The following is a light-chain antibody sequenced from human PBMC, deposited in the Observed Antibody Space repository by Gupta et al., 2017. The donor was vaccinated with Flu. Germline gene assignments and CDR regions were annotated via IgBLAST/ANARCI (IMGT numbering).Light chain of an antibody. CDR2: KAS. V-gene: IGKV1-5*03. J-gene: IGKJ5*01. Sequence: PSTLSAAVGDRVTITCRASQTINHWVAWYQQKPGKVPKRLNSKASSLESGVPARFSGSGSGIDCTRTISSLQPDDFATYYCQQDNTYPITCGQGTRVEIK. CDR3: QQDNTYPIT. CDR1: QTINHW.